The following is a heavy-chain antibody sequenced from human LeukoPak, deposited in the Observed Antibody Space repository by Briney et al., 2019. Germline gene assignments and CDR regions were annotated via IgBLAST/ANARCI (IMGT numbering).Heavy chain of an antibody. Sequence: GGSLRLSCAASGFTFSSYAMSWVRQAPGKGLEWVSVIYSGGSTYYADSVKGRFTISRDNSKNTLYLQMNSLRAEDTAVYYCARAYTYYYDTWGQGTLVTVSS. CDR3: ARAYTYYYDT. V-gene: IGHV3-53*01. D-gene: IGHD3-22*01. J-gene: IGHJ5*02. CDR1: GFTFSSYA. CDR2: IYSGGST.